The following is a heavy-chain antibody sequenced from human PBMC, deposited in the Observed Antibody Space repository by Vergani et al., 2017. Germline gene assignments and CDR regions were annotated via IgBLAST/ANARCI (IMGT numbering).Heavy chain of an antibody. CDR3: AGGSVIYCSGGSCHDYYYYGMDV. D-gene: IGHD2-15*01. CDR1: GFTFSSYE. Sequence: EVQLVESGGGLVQPGGSLRLSCAASGFTFSSYEMNWVRQAPGKGLEWVSYNSSSGSTLYYADSVKGRFTISRNNAKNSLYLQMNSLRAEDTAVYYCAGGSVIYCSGGSCHDYYYYGMDVWGQGTTVTVSS. V-gene: IGHV3-48*03. J-gene: IGHJ6*02. CDR2: NSSSGSTL.